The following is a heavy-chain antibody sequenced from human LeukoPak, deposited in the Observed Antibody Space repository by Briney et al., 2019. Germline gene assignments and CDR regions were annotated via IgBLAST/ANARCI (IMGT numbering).Heavy chain of an antibody. CDR3: AKDADISVELVVITSFDS. CDR2: ISGSGNRA. CDR1: RFTFSTYG. V-gene: IGHV3-23*01. J-gene: IGHJ4*02. D-gene: IGHD3-22*01. Sequence: AGGTLRLSCAASRFTFSTYGMNWVRQTPGKGLEWVSAISGSGNRAYHADSVKGRFTISRDNSKNMLYLQMNSLRAEDTALYYCAKDADISVELVVITSFDSWGQGTLVTVSS.